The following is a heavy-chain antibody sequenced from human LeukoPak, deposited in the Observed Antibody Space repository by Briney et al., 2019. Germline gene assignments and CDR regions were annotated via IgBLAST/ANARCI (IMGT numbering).Heavy chain of an antibody. CDR3: ARSNPNRNALDL. J-gene: IGHJ3*01. V-gene: IGHV3-7*01. CDR2: IQQRGSDT. D-gene: IGHD1-14*01. Sequence: GGSLRLSCTASGFTFNAYWMTWVRQAPGKGLEWVANIQQRGSDTYYVDSVRGRFTISRDNAKNSLSLQMNSLRGDDTAVYYCARSNPNRNALDLWGQGTMVTISS. CDR1: GFTFNAYW.